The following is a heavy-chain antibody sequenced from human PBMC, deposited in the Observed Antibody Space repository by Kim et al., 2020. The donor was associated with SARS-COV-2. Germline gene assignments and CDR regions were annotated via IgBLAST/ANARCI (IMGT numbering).Heavy chain of an antibody. Sequence: WGSLRLSCAASGFTFDDYGMSWVRQAPGKGLEWVSGINWNGGSTGYADSVKGRFTISRDNAKNSLYLQMNSLRAEDTALYHCARDRSGDYWGYYGMDVWGQGTTVTVSS. CDR1: GFTFDDYG. CDR2: INWNGGST. J-gene: IGHJ6*02. CDR3: ARDRSGDYWGYYGMDV. V-gene: IGHV3-20*01. D-gene: IGHD4-17*01.